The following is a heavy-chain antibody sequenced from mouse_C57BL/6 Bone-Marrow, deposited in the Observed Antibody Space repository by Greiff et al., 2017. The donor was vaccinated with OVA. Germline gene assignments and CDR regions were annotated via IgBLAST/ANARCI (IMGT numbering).Heavy chain of an antibody. CDR2: IYPSDSET. J-gene: IGHJ4*01. CDR3: ARWAYYDYYYYAMDY. Sequence: QVQLQQPGAELVRPGSSVKLSCKASGYTFTSYWMDWVKQRPGQGLEWIGNIYPSDSETHYNQKFKDKATLTVDKSSSTAYMQLSSLTSEDSAVYYCARWAYYDYYYYAMDYWGQGTSVTVSS. V-gene: IGHV1-61*01. D-gene: IGHD2-4*01. CDR1: GYTFTSYW.